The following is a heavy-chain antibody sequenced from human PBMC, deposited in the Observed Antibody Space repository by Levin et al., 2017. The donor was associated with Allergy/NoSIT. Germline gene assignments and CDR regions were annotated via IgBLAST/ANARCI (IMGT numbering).Heavy chain of an antibody. CDR3: ASLDDYGDYGGGY. CDR1: GFTFSDYY. Sequence: GESLKISCAASGFTFSDYYMSWIRQAPGKGLERVSYISSSGSTIYYADSVKGRFTISRDNAKNSLYLQMNSLRAEDTAVYYCASLDDYGDYGGGYWGQGTLVTVSS. V-gene: IGHV3-11*01. J-gene: IGHJ4*02. CDR2: ISSSGSTI. D-gene: IGHD4-17*01.